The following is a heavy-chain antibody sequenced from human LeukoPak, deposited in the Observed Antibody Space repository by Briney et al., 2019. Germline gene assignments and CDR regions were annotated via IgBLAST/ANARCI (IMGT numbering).Heavy chain of an antibody. CDR2: IKQDGSEK. CDR3: ANRKQWLSY. CDR1: GLTFSSYW. D-gene: IGHD6-19*01. Sequence: GGSLRLSCAASGLTFSSYWMSWVRQAPGKGLEWVANIKQDGSEKNYVDSVKGRFTISRDNAKNSLYLQMNSLRAEDTAVYYCANRKQWLSYWGQGTLVTVSS. V-gene: IGHV3-7*01. J-gene: IGHJ4*02.